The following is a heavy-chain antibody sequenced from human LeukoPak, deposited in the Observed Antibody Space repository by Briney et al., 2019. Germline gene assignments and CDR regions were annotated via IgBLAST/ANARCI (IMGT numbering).Heavy chain of an antibody. CDR1: GFTFTTYA. CDR2: ISNSGGST. CDR3: AKSGSGLNGAFDI. D-gene: IGHD3-10*01. Sequence: GGSLRLSCAASGFTFTTYAMSWVRQAPGKGLEWVSGISNSGGSTYYADSVKGRFTISRDNSKSTLYLQMNSLRAEDTAVYYCAKSGSGLNGAFDIWGQGTMVTVSS. J-gene: IGHJ3*02. V-gene: IGHV3-23*01.